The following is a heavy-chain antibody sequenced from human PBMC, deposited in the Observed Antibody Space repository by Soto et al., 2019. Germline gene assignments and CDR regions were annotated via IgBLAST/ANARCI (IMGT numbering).Heavy chain of an antibody. CDR2: ISGSGVST. D-gene: IGHD3-3*01. Sequence: EVQLLESVGGLVQPGGSLRLSCAASGFTFSSYAMSWVRQAPGKGLELVSAISGSGVSTYYADSVQGRFTLSRDNSKNTLDLQMNSLRAEATAVYYCAKDYDFWSGYRYGMDVWGQGTTVTVSS. CDR3: AKDYDFWSGYRYGMDV. V-gene: IGHV3-23*01. J-gene: IGHJ6*02. CDR1: GFTFSSYA.